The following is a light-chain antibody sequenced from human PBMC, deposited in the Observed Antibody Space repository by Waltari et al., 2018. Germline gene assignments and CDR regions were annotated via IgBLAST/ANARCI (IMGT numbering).Light chain of an antibody. Sequence: DIQMTQSPSTLSASVGDRVTITCRASQSISTWLAWYHQRPGEAPNLLIYKASSLEGGVPSRFSGSGSWTEFTLTISSLQPDDFATYYCHQYHIYPGTFGQGTKVEIK. V-gene: IGKV1-5*03. CDR2: KAS. J-gene: IGKJ1*01. CDR3: HQYHIYPGT. CDR1: QSISTW.